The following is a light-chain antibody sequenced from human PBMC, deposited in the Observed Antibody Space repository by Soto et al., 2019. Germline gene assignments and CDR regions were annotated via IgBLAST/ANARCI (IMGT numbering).Light chain of an antibody. CDR2: DAS. V-gene: IGKV3-11*01. J-gene: IGKJ5*01. CDR1: QSVGSY. Sequence: EIVMTQSPATLSVSPVERATLSCRASQSVGSYLAWYQQKPGQAPRLLIYDASNRATGIPARFSGSGSGTDFTLTISSLEPEDFAVYYCQQRLNWQVTFGQGTRLEIK. CDR3: QQRLNWQVT.